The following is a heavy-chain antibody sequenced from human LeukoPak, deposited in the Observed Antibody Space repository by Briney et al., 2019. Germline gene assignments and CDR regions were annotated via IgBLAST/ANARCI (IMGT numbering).Heavy chain of an antibody. J-gene: IGHJ4*02. CDR3: ASLTPVSSWAPLLRS. V-gene: IGHV4-34*01. D-gene: IGHD6-13*01. CDR1: GGSFSGYY. Sequence: SETLSLSCAVYGGSFSGYYWSWIRQPPGKGPEWIGEINHSGSTNYNPSLKSRVTISVDTSKNQFSLKLSSVTAADTAVYYCASLTPVSSWAPLLRSWGQGTLVTVSS. CDR2: INHSGST.